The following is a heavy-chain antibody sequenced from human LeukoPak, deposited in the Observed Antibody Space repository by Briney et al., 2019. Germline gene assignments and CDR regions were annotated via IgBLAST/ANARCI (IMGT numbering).Heavy chain of an antibody. CDR3: ARRSGNYGFDY. V-gene: IGHV4-39*01. J-gene: IGHJ4*02. CDR1: SGSISTTSYY. D-gene: IGHD3-10*01. CDR2: IYYSGST. Sequence: SETLSLTCTVSSGSISTTSYYWGCIRQPPGKGLEWIGSIYYSGSTYYNPPLKSRVTISVDTSKNQFSLKLSSVTAADTAVYYCARRSGNYGFDYWGQGTLVTVSS.